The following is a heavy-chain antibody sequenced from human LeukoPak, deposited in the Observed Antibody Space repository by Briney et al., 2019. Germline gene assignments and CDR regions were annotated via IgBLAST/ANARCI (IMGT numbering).Heavy chain of an antibody. CDR3: ARDNRHFVVVSGMTDHYMDV. CDR1: GFTFSSFG. CDR2: VKYDGISE. J-gene: IGHJ6*03. D-gene: IGHD2-21*01. V-gene: IGHV3-30*02. Sequence: GGSLRLSCVASGFTFSSFGMHWVRQAPGKGLDWVAFVKYDGISEFYTDSVKGRFRISRDDSQSTVYLQMNSLKPEDTAVYYCARDNRHFVVVSGMTDHYMDVWGKGATVTIPS.